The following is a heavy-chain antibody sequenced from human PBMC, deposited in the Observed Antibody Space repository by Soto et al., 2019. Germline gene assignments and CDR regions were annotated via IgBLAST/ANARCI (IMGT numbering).Heavy chain of an antibody. D-gene: IGHD2-2*01. CDR3: TREILCSSTSCYLIPFDY. J-gene: IGHJ4*02. CDR1: GFTFGDYA. V-gene: IGHV3-49*03. Sequence: EVQLVESGGGLVQPGRSLRLSCTASGFTFGDYAMSWFRQAPGKGLEWVGFIRSKAYGGTTEYAASVKGRFTISRDDSKSIAYLQMNSLKTEDTAVYYCTREILCSSTSCYLIPFDYWGQGTLVTVSS. CDR2: IRSKAYGGTT.